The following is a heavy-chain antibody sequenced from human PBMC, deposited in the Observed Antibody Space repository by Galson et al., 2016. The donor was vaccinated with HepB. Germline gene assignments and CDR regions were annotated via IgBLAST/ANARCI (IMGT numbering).Heavy chain of an antibody. CDR2: IYPGDSDT. V-gene: IGHV5-51*03. J-gene: IGHJ6*02. Sequence: QSGAEVKKPGESLRIACKASGYKFSSYWIGWVRQMPGKGLEWMAIIYPGDSDTRYSPAFQGQVTISADTSISTAYLPWSSLRASDTAIYYCARGDFWSGYYYYGMEAWGQGTTVTVS. CDR1: GYKFSSYW. D-gene: IGHD3-3*01. CDR3: ARGDFWSGYYYYGMEA.